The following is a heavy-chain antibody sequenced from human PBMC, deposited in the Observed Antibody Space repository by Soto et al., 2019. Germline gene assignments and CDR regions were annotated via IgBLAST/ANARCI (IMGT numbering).Heavy chain of an antibody. CDR1: GFTFDDYT. D-gene: IGHD2-2*01. CDR2: ISWDGGST. CDR3: AKDMKDTRPYYYYGMDV. V-gene: IGHV3-43*01. Sequence: EVQLVESWGVVVQPGGSLRLSCAASGFTFDDYTMHWVRQAPGKGLEWVSLISWDGGSTYYADSVKGRFTISRDNSKNSLYLQMNSLRTEDTALYYCAKDMKDTRPYYYYGMDVWGQGTTVTVSS. J-gene: IGHJ6*02.